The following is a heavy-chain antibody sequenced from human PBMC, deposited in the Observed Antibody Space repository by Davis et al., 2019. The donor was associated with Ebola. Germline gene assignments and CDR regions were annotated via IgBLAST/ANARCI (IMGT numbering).Heavy chain of an antibody. CDR2: IRSKANRYAT. D-gene: IGHD2-15*01. CDR1: GFTFTGSA. CDR3: TVVVAANLDY. V-gene: IGHV3-73*01. J-gene: IGHJ4*02. Sequence: GESLKISCAASGFTFTGSAMHWVRQASGKGLEWVGRIRSKANRYATAYAASVKGRFTISRDDSKNTAYLQMNSLKTEDTAVYYCTVVVAANLDYWGQGTLVTVSS.